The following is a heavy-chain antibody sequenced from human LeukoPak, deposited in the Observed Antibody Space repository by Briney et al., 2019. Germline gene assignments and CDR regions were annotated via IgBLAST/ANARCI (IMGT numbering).Heavy chain of an antibody. J-gene: IGHJ4*02. CDR2: IDWDDDK. D-gene: IGHD2-15*01. V-gene: IGHV2-70*04. CDR1: GFLLSTSGMR. CDR3: ARTFSCGSYLLDY. Sequence: ESGPTLVNPTQTLTLTCTFSGFLLSTSGMRVSWIRQPPGKALEWLARIDWDDDKFYSTSLKTRLTISKDTSKNQVVLTMTSMGPVDTATFYCARTFSCGSYLLDYWGQGTLVTVSS.